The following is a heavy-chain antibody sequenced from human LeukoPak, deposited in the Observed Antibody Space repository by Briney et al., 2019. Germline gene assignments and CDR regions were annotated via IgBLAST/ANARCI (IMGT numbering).Heavy chain of an antibody. Sequence: PGGSLRLSCAASGFTFSSYAMSWVRQAPGKGLEWVSAISGSGGSTYYADSVKGRFTISRDNSKNTLYLQMNSLRAEDTAVYYCAKDPLGYYDSSGYYYCWFDPWGQGTLVTVSS. CDR3: AKDPLGYYDSSGYYYCWFDP. CDR2: ISGSGGST. CDR1: GFTFSSYA. V-gene: IGHV3-23*01. J-gene: IGHJ5*02. D-gene: IGHD3-22*01.